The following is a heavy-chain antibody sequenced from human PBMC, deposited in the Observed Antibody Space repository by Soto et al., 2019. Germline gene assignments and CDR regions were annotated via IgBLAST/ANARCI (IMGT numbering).Heavy chain of an antibody. V-gene: IGHV3-7*03. CDR1: GFTFDNYY. CDR2: IRQDGSEK. CDR3: ARDQETYYDFGSGYPPLEY. Sequence: EVQLVESGGGLVQPGGSLRLSCEASGFTFDNYYMSWVRQAPGKGLEWVANIRQDGSEKYYVDSVKGRFTIARDNAKNSLSLEMNSLRAEDTAVYYCARDQETYYDFGSGYPPLEYWGQGTLVTVSS. D-gene: IGHD3-3*01. J-gene: IGHJ4*02.